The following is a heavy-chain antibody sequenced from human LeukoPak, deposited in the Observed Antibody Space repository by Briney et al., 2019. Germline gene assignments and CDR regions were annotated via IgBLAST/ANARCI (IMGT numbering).Heavy chain of an antibody. D-gene: IGHD3-22*01. V-gene: IGHV4-34*01. CDR3: ARGPLLPYDSSGYYYPYGMDV. CDR1: GGSFSGYY. Sequence: KPSETLSLTCAVYGGSFSGYYWSWIRQPPGKGLEWIGEINHSGSTNYNPSLKSRVTISVDTSKNQFSLKLSSVTAADTAVYYCARGPLLPYDSSGYYYPYGMDVWGQGTTVTVSS. J-gene: IGHJ6*02. CDR2: INHSGST.